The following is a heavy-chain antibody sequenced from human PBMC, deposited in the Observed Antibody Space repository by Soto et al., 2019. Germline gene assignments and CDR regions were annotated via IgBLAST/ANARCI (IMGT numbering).Heavy chain of an antibody. Sequence: GESLKISCKGSGYSFTSYWIGWVRQMPGKGLQWMGIIFPGDSDTRYSPSFQGQVTISADKSISTAYLQWSSLRASDTALYYCARATNDAFDIWGQGTLVTVSS. CDR2: IFPGDSDT. V-gene: IGHV5-51*01. J-gene: IGHJ3*02. CDR1: GYSFTSYW. CDR3: ARATNDAFDI.